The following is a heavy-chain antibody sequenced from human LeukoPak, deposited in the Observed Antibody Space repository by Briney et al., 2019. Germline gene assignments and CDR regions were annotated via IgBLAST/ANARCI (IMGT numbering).Heavy chain of an antibody. CDR3: ARHVVPYSSSSAFDY. D-gene: IGHD6-6*01. CDR2: IYPGDSDI. V-gene: IGHV5-51*01. CDR1: GYSFTSYW. J-gene: IGHJ4*02. Sequence: GESLKISCKGSGYSFTSYWIGWVRQMPGKGLEWMGIIYPGDSDIRYSPSFQGQVTTSADKSISTAYLQWSSLKASDTAMYYCARHVVPYSSSSAFDYWGQGTLVTVSS.